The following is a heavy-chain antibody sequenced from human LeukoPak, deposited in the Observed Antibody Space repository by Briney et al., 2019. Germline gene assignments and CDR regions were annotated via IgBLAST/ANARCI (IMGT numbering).Heavy chain of an antibody. J-gene: IGHJ4*02. V-gene: IGHV3-9*01. Sequence: GGSLRLSCAASGFTFDDYAMHWVRQAPGKGLEWVSGISWNSGSIGYADSVEGRFTISRDNAKNSLYLQMNSLRAEDTVLYYCAKDSLSSSWYYFDYWGQGTLVTVSS. CDR1: GFTFDDYA. CDR2: ISWNSGSI. D-gene: IGHD6-13*01. CDR3: AKDSLSSSWYYFDY.